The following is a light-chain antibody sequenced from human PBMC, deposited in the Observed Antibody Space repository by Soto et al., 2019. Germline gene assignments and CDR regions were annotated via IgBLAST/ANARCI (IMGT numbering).Light chain of an antibody. V-gene: IGKV1-9*01. CDR2: AAS. CDR3: QQLNSYPGFT. CDR1: QGISSY. Sequence: DIQLTQSPSFLSASVGDRVTITCRASQGISSYLAWYQQKPGKAPKLRIYAASTLQSGVPSRFSGSGSGTEFTLTISSLQPEEFATYYCQQLNSYPGFTFGPGTKVDIK. J-gene: IGKJ3*01.